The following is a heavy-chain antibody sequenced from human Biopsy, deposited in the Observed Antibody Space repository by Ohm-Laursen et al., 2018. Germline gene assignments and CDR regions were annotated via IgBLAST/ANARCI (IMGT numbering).Heavy chain of an antibody. J-gene: IGHJ6*02. CDR2: INPNSGNA. Sequence: ASVKVSCTVSGYTFAGNYLHWVRQAPGHGLEWMGWINPNSGNANYAQSFQGRLTVTRDTSISTAYMELTSLTFDDTAIYYCARVPAYPSIDGYYGLDLWGQGTTVIVSS. CDR3: ARVPAYPSIDGYYGLDL. V-gene: IGHV1-2*02. CDR1: GYTFAGNY. D-gene: IGHD3-9*01.